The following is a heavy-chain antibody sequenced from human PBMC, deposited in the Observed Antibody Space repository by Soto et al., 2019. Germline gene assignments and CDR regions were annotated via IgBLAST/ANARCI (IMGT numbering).Heavy chain of an antibody. D-gene: IGHD3-10*01. Sequence: QLQLQESGPGLVKPSETLSLTCTVSSGSIASSSFYWAWIRQSPGKGLEWIGNIYYSGSTDYNPSLKSRVTMSVDTSKNQFSQELSSVTAADTALYYCARMVRGNSNFDYWGQGTLVTVSS. CDR1: SGSIASSSFY. J-gene: IGHJ4*02. CDR2: IYYSGST. CDR3: ARMVRGNSNFDY. V-gene: IGHV4-39*01.